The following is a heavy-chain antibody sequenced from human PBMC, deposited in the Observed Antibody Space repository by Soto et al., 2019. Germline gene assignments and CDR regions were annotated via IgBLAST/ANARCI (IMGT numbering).Heavy chain of an antibody. V-gene: IGHV3-23*01. Sequence: GGSLRLSCAASGFTFSSYAMSWVRQAPGKGLEWVSAISGSGGSTYYADSVKGRFTISRDNSKNTLYLQMNSLRAEDTAVYYCAKDLVLERGIAVPIDAFDIWGQGTMVTVSS. CDR1: GFTFSSYA. D-gene: IGHD6-19*01. CDR3: AKDLVLERGIAVPIDAFDI. CDR2: ISGSGGST. J-gene: IGHJ3*02.